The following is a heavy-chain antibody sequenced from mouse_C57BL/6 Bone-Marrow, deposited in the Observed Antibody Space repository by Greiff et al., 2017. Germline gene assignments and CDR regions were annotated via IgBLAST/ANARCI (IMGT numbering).Heavy chain of an antibody. V-gene: IGHV1-53*01. Sequence: VQLQQPGTELVKPGASVKLSCKASGYTFTSYWMHWVKQRPGQGLEWMGNINPSNGGTNYNEKFKSKATLTVGKSSSKAYMQLSSLTSEDSAVYYCARFHGSSSWFAYWGQGTLVTVSA. CDR3: ARFHGSSSWFAY. CDR2: INPSNGGT. D-gene: IGHD1-1*01. CDR1: GYTFTSYW. J-gene: IGHJ3*01.